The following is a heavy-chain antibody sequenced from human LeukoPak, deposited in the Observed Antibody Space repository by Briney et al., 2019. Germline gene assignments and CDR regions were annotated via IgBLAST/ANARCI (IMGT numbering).Heavy chain of an antibody. CDR2: FSYSGST. Sequence: SETLSLTCTVSGGSISSYYWNWIRQPPGKGLEWIGYFSYSGSTNYNPSLRSRVTISVDTSKNQFSLKLSSVTAADTAVYYCARGGVIAATMNYWGQGTLVTVSS. V-gene: IGHV4-59*12. CDR1: GGSISSYY. J-gene: IGHJ4*02. CDR3: ARGGVIAATMNY. D-gene: IGHD2-15*01.